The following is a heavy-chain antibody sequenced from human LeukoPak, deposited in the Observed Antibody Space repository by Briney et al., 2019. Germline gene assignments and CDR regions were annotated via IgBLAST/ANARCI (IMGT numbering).Heavy chain of an antibody. CDR1: GFTFSSYE. CDR3: ASSGDRENIFDY. D-gene: IGHD2-21*02. J-gene: IGHJ4*02. V-gene: IGHV3-48*03. CDR2: ISSGGSTI. Sequence: GGSLRLSCAASGFTFSSYEMNWVRQAPGKGLEWVSYISSGGSTIYYADSVKGRFTISRDNAKNSLYLQMNSLRAEDTAVYYCASSGDRENIFDYWGQGTLVTVSS.